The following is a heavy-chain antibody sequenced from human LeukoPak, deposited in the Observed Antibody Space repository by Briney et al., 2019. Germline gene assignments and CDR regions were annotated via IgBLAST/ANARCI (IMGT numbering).Heavy chain of an antibody. CDR2: MYATGRT. CDR1: GDSINLHY. V-gene: IGHV4-4*07. CDR3: ARAAYYDSGSPPFDY. D-gene: IGHD3-10*01. Sequence: SETLSLTCSVSGDSINLHYWSWIRQPAGKGLEFIARMYATGRTNYNPSLRSRVTMSLDRSKNQVSLNLTSMTAADTAVYYCARAAYYDSGSPPFDYWGQGTLVTVSS. J-gene: IGHJ4*02.